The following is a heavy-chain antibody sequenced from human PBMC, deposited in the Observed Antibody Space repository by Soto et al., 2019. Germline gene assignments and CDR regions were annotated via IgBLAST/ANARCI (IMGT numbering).Heavy chain of an antibody. CDR2: IYYSGST. CDR1: GGSISSSSYY. J-gene: IGHJ4*02. D-gene: IGHD3-3*01. V-gene: IGHV4-39*01. Sequence: PSETLSLTCTVSGGSISSSSYYWGWIRQPPGKGLEWIGSIYYSGSTYYNPSLKSRVTISVDTSKNQFSLKLSSVTAADTAVYYCARHVAIFGVVTWFDYWGQGTQVTVSS. CDR3: ARHVAIFGVVTWFDY.